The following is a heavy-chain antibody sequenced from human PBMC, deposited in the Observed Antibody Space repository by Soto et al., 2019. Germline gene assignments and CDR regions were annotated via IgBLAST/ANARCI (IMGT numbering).Heavy chain of an antibody. V-gene: IGHV1-2*02. J-gene: IGHJ6*01. D-gene: IGHD1-26*01. CDR2: INPNSGGT. CDR3: AIEELTIPYYGMDV. CDR1: GYMFTGYH. Sequence: DSVKVSCKASGYMFTGYHMHWVRQAPGQGLEWMGWINPNSGGTKYAQKFQGRVTMTRDTSISTAYMELSSLRSDDTAVYYCAIEELTIPYYGMDVWAQGTTVTGSS.